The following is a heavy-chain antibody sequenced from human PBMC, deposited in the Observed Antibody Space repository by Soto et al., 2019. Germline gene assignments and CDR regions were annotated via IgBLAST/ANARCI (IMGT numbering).Heavy chain of an antibody. V-gene: IGHV1-46*01. J-gene: IGHJ4*02. CDR3: ARDRRDGYNTFDY. CDR2: ISPSDGST. Sequence: GASVKVYCKASGYTFTRSGISWVRQAPGQGLEWMGIISPSDGSTTYAQKFQGRVIMTRDTSTSTVYMELSSLRSEDTAVYYCARDRRDGYNTFDYWGQGTLVTVSS. D-gene: IGHD5-12*01. CDR1: GYTFTRSG.